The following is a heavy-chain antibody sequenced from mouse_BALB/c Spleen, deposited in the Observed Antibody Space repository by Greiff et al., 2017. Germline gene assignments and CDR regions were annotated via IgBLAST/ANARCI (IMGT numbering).Heavy chain of an antibody. D-gene: IGHD1-1*01. CDR1: GYTFTSYW. J-gene: IGHJ4*01. CDR3: ARYHYGSRGGYAMDY. V-gene: IGHV1S26*01. Sequence: QVQLKESGPELVKPGASVKISCKASGYTFTSYWMHWVKQRPGQGLEWIGYINPSTGYTEYNQKFKDKATLTADKSSSTAYMQLSSLTSEDSAVYYCARYHYGSRGGYAMDYWGQGTSVTVSS. CDR2: INPSTGYT.